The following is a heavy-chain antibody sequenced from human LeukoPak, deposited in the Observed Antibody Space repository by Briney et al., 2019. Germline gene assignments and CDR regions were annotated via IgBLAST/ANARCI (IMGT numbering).Heavy chain of an antibody. CDR2: IIPIFGTA. CDR3: ASHIDSSSRTTSFDY. V-gene: IGHV1-69*01. Sequence: SVKVSCKASGGTFSSYAISWVRQAPGHGLEWMGGIIPIFGTANYAQKFQGRVTITADESTSTAYIELSSLRSEDTAVYYCASHIDSSSRTTSFDYWGQGTLVTVSS. J-gene: IGHJ4*02. CDR1: GGTFSSYA. D-gene: IGHD6-13*01.